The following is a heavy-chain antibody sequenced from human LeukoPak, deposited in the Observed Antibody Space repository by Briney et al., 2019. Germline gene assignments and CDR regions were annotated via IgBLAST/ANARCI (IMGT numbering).Heavy chain of an antibody. Sequence: PGGSLRLSCAASGFTFSSYGMHWVRQAPGKGLEWVAVIWYDGSNKYYADSVKGRFTISRDNSKNTLYLQMNSLRAEDTAVYYCARDLINSRHFDYWGQGTLVTVSS. CDR3: ARDLINSRHFDY. D-gene: IGHD1-1*01. CDR2: IWYDGSNK. J-gene: IGHJ4*02. V-gene: IGHV3-30*19. CDR1: GFTFSSYG.